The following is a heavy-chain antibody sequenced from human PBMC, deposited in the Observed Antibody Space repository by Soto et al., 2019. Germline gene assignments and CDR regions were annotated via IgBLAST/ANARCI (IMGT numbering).Heavy chain of an antibody. CDR1: GGTFSSYA. Sequence: QVQLVQSGAEVKKPWSSVKVSCKASGGTFSSYAISWVRQAPGQGLEWMGGIIPIFGTANSAHKFQGRVTITADKSTSTAYMELSSLRSEDTAVYYCARGEYGSGSYYNPGVFDYWGQGTLVTVSS. CDR3: ARGEYGSGSYYNPGVFDY. V-gene: IGHV1-69*06. D-gene: IGHD3-10*01. J-gene: IGHJ4*02. CDR2: IIPIFGTA.